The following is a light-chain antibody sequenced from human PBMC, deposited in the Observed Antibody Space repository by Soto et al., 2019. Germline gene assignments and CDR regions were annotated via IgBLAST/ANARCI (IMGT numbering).Light chain of an antibody. CDR3: QQYGSSPIT. Sequence: EIVMTQPPATLSVSPGETATLSCMASQSVSSRLAWYQQKLGQALRLLVYGASSRATGIPDRFSGSGSGTDFTLTISRLEPEDFAVYFCQQYGSSPITFGQGTRLEIK. CDR1: QSVSSR. J-gene: IGKJ5*01. V-gene: IGKV3-20*01. CDR2: GAS.